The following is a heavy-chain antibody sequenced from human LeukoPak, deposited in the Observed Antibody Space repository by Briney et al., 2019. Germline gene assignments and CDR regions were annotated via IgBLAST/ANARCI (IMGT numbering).Heavy chain of an antibody. CDR2: INPNSGGT. CDR1: GYTFTGYY. D-gene: IGHD3-16*02. CDR3: ARGGTYDYVWGSYRNDIAPEAFDI. J-gene: IGHJ3*02. V-gene: IGHV1-2*06. Sequence: GASVKVSCKASGYTFTGYYMHWVRQAPGQGLEWMGRINPNSGGTNYAQKSQGRVTMTRDTSTSTAYMELSRLRSDDTAVYYCARGGTYDYVWGSYRNDIAPEAFDIWGQGTMVTVSS.